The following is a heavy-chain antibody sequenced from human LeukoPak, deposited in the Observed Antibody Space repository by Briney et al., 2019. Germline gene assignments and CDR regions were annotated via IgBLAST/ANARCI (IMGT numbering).Heavy chain of an antibody. CDR1: GFTFSSYW. CDR3: ARVGCSGGSCYYYYYYMDV. V-gene: IGHV3-7*01. Sequence: GGSLRLSCAASGFTFSSYWMSWVRQAPGKGLEWVANIKQDGSEKYYVDSVKGRFTISRDNAKNSLYLQMNSLRAEDTAVYYCARVGCSGGSCYYYYYYMDVWGKGTTVTVSS. CDR2: IKQDGSEK. D-gene: IGHD2-15*01. J-gene: IGHJ6*03.